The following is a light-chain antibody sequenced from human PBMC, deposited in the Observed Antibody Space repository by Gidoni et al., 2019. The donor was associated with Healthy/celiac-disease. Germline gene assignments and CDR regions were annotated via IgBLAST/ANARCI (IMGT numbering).Light chain of an antibody. CDR3: QQYNSYSYT. Sequence: DIQMTQSPSTLSASVGESVTITCRASQSISSWLAWYQQKPGKAPKLLIYDASSLESGVPSRFSGSGSGTEFTLTISSLQPDDFATYYCQQYNSYSYTFGQGTKLEIK. J-gene: IGKJ2*01. V-gene: IGKV1-5*01. CDR2: DAS. CDR1: QSISSW.